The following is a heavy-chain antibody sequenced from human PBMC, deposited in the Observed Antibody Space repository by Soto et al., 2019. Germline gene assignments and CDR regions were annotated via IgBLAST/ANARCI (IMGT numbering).Heavy chain of an antibody. CDR1: GIIFEAHE. J-gene: IGHJ6*02. Sequence: QEVLVESGGGVVRPGNSLRLSCVTSGIIFEAHEFHWVRQAPGKGLKWVALIWYGGTTYYEDSVQGRFSIYRDNARKTVFLQMNHLRPDDSGVYYCVRVRNNADKRLDVWGQGTTVSVSS. CDR3: VRVRNNADKRLDV. D-gene: IGHD2-8*01. V-gene: IGHV3-33*01. CDR2: IWYGGTT.